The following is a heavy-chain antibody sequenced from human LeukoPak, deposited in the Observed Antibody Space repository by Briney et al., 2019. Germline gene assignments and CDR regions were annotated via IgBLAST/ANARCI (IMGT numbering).Heavy chain of an antibody. CDR1: VGTFTRYA. CDR2: IIPIFGTA. J-gene: IGHJ6*04. Sequence: SVKVSCKASVGTFTRYAISGVREAPGQGLEWRGGIIPIFGTANSAQKFQGRVAITADKSTSTAYMELSSLRSEDTAVYYCASALQTSNYYYGMDVWGKGTTVTVSS. CDR3: ASALQTSNYYYGMDV. V-gene: IGHV1-69*06.